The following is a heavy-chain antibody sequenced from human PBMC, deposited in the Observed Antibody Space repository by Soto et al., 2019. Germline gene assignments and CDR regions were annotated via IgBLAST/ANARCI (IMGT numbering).Heavy chain of an antibody. V-gene: IGHV4-59*01. CDR3: AGMAAGTIDY. CDR2: IYYSGST. CDR1: GGSISSYY. Sequence: SETLSLTCTVSGGSISSYYWSWIRQPPGKGLEWIGYIYYSGSTNYNPSLKSRVTISVDTSRNQFSLKLSSVTAADTAVYYCAGMAAGTIDYWGQGTLVTVSS. D-gene: IGHD6-13*01. J-gene: IGHJ4*02.